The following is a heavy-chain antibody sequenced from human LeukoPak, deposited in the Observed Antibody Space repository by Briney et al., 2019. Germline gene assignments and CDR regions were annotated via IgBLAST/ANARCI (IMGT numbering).Heavy chain of an antibody. CDR3: ARDRAAAMEYYYMDV. D-gene: IGHD2-2*01. V-gene: IGHV3-33*08. J-gene: IGHJ6*03. CDR2: IWYDGSNK. CDR1: GITLSNYG. Sequence: GGSLRLSCAVSGITLSNYGMTWVRQAPGEGLEWVAVIWYDGSNKNYADSVKGRFTISRDNSKNTLYLQMNSLRAEDTAVYYCARDRAAAMEYYYMDVWGKGTTVTVSS.